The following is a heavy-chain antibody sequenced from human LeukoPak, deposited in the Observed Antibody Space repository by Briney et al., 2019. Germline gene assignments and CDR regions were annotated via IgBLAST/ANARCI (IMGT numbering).Heavy chain of an antibody. D-gene: IGHD4-17*01. J-gene: IGHJ6*03. CDR1: GFTFSDYY. CDR2: VRVDGHTT. Sequence: GGSLRLSCAASGFTFSDYYMSWVRQVPGKGLEWVSSVRVDGHTTFYADSVKGRFTISRDNSKNTLYLQMNSLRAEDTAVYYCVTAPYGDYYYYMDVWGKGTTVTISS. V-gene: IGHV3-23*01. CDR3: VTAPYGDYYYYMDV.